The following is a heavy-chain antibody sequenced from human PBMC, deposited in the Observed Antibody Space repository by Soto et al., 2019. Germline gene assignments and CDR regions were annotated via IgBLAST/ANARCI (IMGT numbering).Heavy chain of an antibody. D-gene: IGHD5-18*01. Sequence: EVQLLASGGGLVQPGGSLRLSCAASGFTFSSYAMSWVRQAPGKGLEWVSAISGSGGSTYYADSVKGRFTISRDNSKNTLYLQMNSLRAEDTAVYYCAKDGGYSYGYSPRYYYGMDVWGQGTTVTVSS. V-gene: IGHV3-23*01. CDR3: AKDGGYSYGYSPRYYYGMDV. J-gene: IGHJ6*02. CDR1: GFTFSSYA. CDR2: ISGSGGST.